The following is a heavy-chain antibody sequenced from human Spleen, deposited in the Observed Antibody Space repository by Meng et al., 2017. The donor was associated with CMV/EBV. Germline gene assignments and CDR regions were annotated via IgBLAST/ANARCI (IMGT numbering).Heavy chain of an antibody. CDR2: ISSSSSYI. J-gene: IGHJ4*02. D-gene: IGHD3-9*01. V-gene: IGHV3-21*01. CDR1: GFTFSSYS. CDR3: ARDILTGYSPLDY. Sequence: EVQLVESGXXXXXPXXPXXLSCAASGFTFSSYSMNWVRQAPGKGLEWVSSISSSSSYIYYADSVKGRFTISRDNAKNSLYLQMNSLRAEDTAVYYCARDILTGYSPLDYWGQGTLVTVSS.